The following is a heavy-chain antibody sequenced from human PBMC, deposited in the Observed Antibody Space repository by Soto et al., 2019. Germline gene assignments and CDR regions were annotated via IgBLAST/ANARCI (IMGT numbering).Heavy chain of an antibody. CDR2: ISWNSGSI. Sequence: EVQLVESGGGLVQPGRSLRLSCAASGFTFDDYAMHWVRQAPGKGLEWVSGISWNSGSIGYADSVKGRFTISRDNAKNSLYLQMNSLRAEDTALYYCAKGRLQSNTAMVGAWGQGTLVTVSS. D-gene: IGHD5-18*01. V-gene: IGHV3-9*01. CDR3: AKGRLQSNTAMVGA. J-gene: IGHJ4*02. CDR1: GFTFDDYA.